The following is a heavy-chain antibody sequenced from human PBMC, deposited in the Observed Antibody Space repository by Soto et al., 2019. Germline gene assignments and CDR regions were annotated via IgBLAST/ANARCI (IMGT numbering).Heavy chain of an antibody. CDR3: ARTRNGGVADSFDS. J-gene: IGHJ5*01. CDR1: GFTFSRHA. V-gene: IGHV3-30*04. Sequence: GGSLRLSFAASGFTFSRHAMHWGRLTPGRGLEWVLAISRDGRYIYYTGSVKGRFTVSRDNSKNTVFVQMNRLIPDDTALYFCARTRNGGVADSFDSWGQGTRVTVSS. CDR2: ISRDGRYI. D-gene: IGHD3-3*01.